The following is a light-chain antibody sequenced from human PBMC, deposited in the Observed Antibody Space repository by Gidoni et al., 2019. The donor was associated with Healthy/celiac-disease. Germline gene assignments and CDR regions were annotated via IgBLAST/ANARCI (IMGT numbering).Light chain of an antibody. CDR3: QQRSNWPWT. J-gene: IGKJ1*01. V-gene: IGKV3-11*01. CDR2: DAS. CDR1: QSVSSY. Sequence: EIVLTQSPATLSLSPGERATLYCRASQSVSSYLAWYQQKPGQAPRLLIYDASNRATGIPARFSGSGSGTDFTLTISSLEPEDFAVYYCQQRSNWPWTFGQXTKVEIK.